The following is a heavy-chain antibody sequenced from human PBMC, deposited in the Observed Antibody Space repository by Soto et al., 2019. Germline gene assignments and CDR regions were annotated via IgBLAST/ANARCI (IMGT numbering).Heavy chain of an antibody. V-gene: IGHV2-5*02. D-gene: IGHD5-18*01. CDR3: AHSVDTAMDTWASGSFDY. Sequence: SGPTLVNPTQTLTLTCTFSGFSLSASGEGVGWIRQPPGKALEWLALIYWDDDQRYSPSLKSRLTITKDTSKNQVVLTVTNMAPVDTATYYCAHSVDTAMDTWASGSFDYWGQGALVTVSS. J-gene: IGHJ4*02. CDR1: GFSLSASGEG. CDR2: IYWDDDQ.